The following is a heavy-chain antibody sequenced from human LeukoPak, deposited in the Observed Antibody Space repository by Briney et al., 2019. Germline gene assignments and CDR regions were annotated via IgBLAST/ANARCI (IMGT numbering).Heavy chain of an antibody. CDR3: ARQMITFGGVIVIAAFDI. Sequence: SETLSLTCTVSGGSISSSSYYWGWIRPPPGKGLEWIGSIYYSGSTYYNPSLKSRVTISVDTSKNQFSLKLSSVTAADTAVYYCARQMITFGGVIVIAAFDIWGQGTMVTVSS. CDR1: GGSISSSSYY. D-gene: IGHD3-16*02. CDR2: IYYSGST. V-gene: IGHV4-39*01. J-gene: IGHJ3*02.